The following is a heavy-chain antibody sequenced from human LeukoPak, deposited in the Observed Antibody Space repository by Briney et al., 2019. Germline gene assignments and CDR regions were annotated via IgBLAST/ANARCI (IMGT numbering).Heavy chain of an antibody. CDR1: GFTFSSYS. Sequence: GGSLRLSCAASGFTFSSYSMNWVRQAPGKGLEWVANIKQDGTEKYYVDSVKGRFTISRDNAKNSLYLQMNSLRAEDTAVYYCARRSVADHYYYYYYMDVWGKGTTVTISS. J-gene: IGHJ6*03. V-gene: IGHV3-7*01. CDR2: IKQDGTEK. CDR3: ARRSVADHYYYYYYMDV. D-gene: IGHD6-19*01.